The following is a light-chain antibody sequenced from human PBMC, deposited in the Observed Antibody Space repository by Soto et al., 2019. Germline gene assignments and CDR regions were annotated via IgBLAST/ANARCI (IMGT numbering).Light chain of an antibody. V-gene: IGKV1-33*01. CDR1: HDITSY. Sequence: DIQMTQSPSSLSASVGDRVTITCQASHDITSYLNWYQNKPGKAPKLLIYDASILEAGVPSRCSGSVSGTDFTFTSSSLQHEDVATYYCQKCDYLPIFGPGTTVDFK. CDR3: QKCDYLPI. J-gene: IGKJ3*01. CDR2: DAS.